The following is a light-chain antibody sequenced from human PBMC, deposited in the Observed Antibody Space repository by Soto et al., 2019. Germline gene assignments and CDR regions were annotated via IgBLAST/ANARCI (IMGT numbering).Light chain of an antibody. Sequence: QMTQSPSTLSASVGDRVTITCRASQSISSWLAWYQQKPGKAPKLLIYKASSLESGVPSRFSGSGSGTEFTLTISSLQPDDCATYYCQQYNTFSSFTFGPGTKVDIK. J-gene: IGKJ3*01. CDR2: KAS. CDR1: QSISSW. V-gene: IGKV1-5*03. CDR3: QQYNTFSSFT.